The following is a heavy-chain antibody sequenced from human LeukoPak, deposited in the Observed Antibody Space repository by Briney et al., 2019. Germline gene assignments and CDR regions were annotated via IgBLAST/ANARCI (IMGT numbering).Heavy chain of an antibody. J-gene: IGHJ3*02. CDR2: IVVGSGNT. CDR1: GFTFTSSA. Sequence: GASVKVSCKASGFTFTSSAVQWVRQARGQRLEWIGWIVVGSGNTNYAQKFQERVTITRDMSTSTAYMELSSLRSEDTAVYYCAAVDILTGGGDFDIWGQGPMVPVSS. V-gene: IGHV1-58*01. D-gene: IGHD3-9*01. CDR3: AAVDILTGGGDFDI.